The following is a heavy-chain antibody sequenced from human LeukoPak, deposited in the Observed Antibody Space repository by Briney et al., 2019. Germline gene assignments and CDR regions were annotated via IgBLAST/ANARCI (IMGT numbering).Heavy chain of an antibody. CDR1: GGTFSSYA. V-gene: IGHV1-18*01. CDR3: ARGLWFGGTTGYMDV. CDR2: ISAYKGNT. Sequence: ASVKVSCKASGGTFSSYAISWVRQAPGQGLEWMGWISAYKGNTNYAQKLQGRVTMTTDTSTSTAYMELRSLRSDDTAVYYCARGLWFGGTTGYMDVWGKGTTVTVSS. D-gene: IGHD3-10*01. J-gene: IGHJ6*03.